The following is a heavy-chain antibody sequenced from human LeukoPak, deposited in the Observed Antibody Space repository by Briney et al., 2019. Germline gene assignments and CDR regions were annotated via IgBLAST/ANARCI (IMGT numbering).Heavy chain of an antibody. CDR2: ISGDGGST. CDR3: AEDSMTDGTFIDY. CDR1: GXTFDDYA. V-gene: IGHV3-43*02. Sequence: GGSLRPSCAASGXTFDDYALHWVRQAPGKGLEWVSLISGDGGSTYYADSVKGRFTISRDNSKNSLYLQMNSLRTEDTALYYCAEDSMTDGTFIDYWGQGTLVTVSS. J-gene: IGHJ4*02. D-gene: IGHD3-16*01.